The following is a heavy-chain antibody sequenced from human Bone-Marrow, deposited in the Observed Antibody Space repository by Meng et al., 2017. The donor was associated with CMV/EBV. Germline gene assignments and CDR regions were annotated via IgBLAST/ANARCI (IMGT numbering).Heavy chain of an antibody. CDR3: ASPFWSGYYYGMDV. Sequence: ASVKVSCKASGYTFTSYGISWVRQAPGQGLEWMGWISAYNGNTNYAQKLQGRVTMTTDISTSTAYMELRSLRSDDTAVYYCASPFWSGYYYGMDVWGQGTTVTVSS. CDR1: GYTFTSYG. CDR2: ISAYNGNT. J-gene: IGHJ6*02. D-gene: IGHD3-3*01. V-gene: IGHV1-18*01.